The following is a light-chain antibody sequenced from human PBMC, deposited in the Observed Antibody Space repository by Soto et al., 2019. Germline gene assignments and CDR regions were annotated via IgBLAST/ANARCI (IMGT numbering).Light chain of an antibody. CDR2: DAS. CDR1: QSVSSY. J-gene: IGKJ5*01. V-gene: IGKV3-11*01. Sequence: EIVLTQSPATLSLSPGERASLSCRASQSVSSYLAWYQQKPGQAPRLLIYDASNRATGIPARFSGGGSGTDFTLTISRLEPEDFAVFYCQHYDSLPITFGQGTRLENK. CDR3: QHYDSLPIT.